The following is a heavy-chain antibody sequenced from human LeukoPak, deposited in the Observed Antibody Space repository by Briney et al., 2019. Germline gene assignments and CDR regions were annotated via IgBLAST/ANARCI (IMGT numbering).Heavy chain of an antibody. D-gene: IGHD4-17*01. CDR1: GFTFSNYA. Sequence: PGRSLRLSCAASGFTFSNYAMHWVRQAPGKGLEWVALISYDGSNKYSADSVKGRFTISRDNAKNSLYLQMNSLRAEDTAVYYCARQSPFGDYDYWGQGTLVTVSS. V-gene: IGHV3-30-3*01. CDR2: ISYDGSNK. CDR3: ARQSPFGDYDY. J-gene: IGHJ4*02.